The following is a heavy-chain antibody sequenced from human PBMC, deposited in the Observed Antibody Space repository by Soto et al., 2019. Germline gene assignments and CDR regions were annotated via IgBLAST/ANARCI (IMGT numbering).Heavy chain of an antibody. Sequence: QVQLQESGPGLVKPSETLSLTCTVSGGSVSSGSYYWSWIRQPPGKGLEWIGYIYYSGSTNYNPSLKSRVTISVDTSKNQFSLKLRSVTAADTAVYYCARAGAVAGSDYWGQGTLVPVSS. V-gene: IGHV4-61*01. CDR3: ARAGAVAGSDY. J-gene: IGHJ4*02. CDR1: GGSVSSGSYY. D-gene: IGHD6-19*01. CDR2: IYYSGST.